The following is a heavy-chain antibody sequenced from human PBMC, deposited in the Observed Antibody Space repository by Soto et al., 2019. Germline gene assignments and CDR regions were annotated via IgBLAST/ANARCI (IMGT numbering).Heavy chain of an antibody. V-gene: IGHV2-5*02. CDR2: IYWDDDK. Sequence: QITLNESGPTVVRPTETLTLTCRFSGFSLTTSGVGVGWIRQSPGKAPEWLALIYWDDDKRYSASLKSRLTITKDTSKNQVFLTVSDLDPTYTATYYCAHRVLRTVFGLVTTTAIYFDFCGQGTPVAVSS. CDR1: GFSLTTSGVG. J-gene: IGHJ4*02. D-gene: IGHD3-3*01. CDR3: AHRVLRTVFGLVTTTAIYFDF.